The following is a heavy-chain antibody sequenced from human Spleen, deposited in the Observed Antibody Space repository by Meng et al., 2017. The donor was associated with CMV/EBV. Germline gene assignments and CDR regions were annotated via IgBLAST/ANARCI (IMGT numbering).Heavy chain of an antibody. V-gene: IGHV1-2*02. J-gene: IGHJ3*02. Sequence: ASVKVSCKASGYTFTAYYIHWVRQAPGQGLEWVAWINPNDGVTNFIEKFQGRVTMTRDTSMSTAYMELSRLTPDDTAVYYCARRGIAARRSFDIWGQGTTVTVSS. CDR2: INPNDGVT. CDR3: ARRGIAARRSFDI. D-gene: IGHD6-13*01. CDR1: GYTFTAYY.